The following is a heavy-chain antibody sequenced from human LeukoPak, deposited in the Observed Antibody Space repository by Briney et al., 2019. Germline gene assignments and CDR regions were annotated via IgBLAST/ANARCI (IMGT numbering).Heavy chain of an antibody. CDR3: AKDLHYPGNWFYP. V-gene: IGHV3-30*18. J-gene: IGHJ5*02. CDR2: ISFDGGNN. CDR1: GFTVSNYG. Sequence: PGRSLRLSCAASGFTVSNYGMHWVRQAPGKGLEWVAVISFDGGNNYYADSVKGRFTISRDNSKNTLYLQMNSLRPEDTAVYYCAKDLHYPGNWFYPWGQGTLVTVSS. D-gene: IGHD3-10*01.